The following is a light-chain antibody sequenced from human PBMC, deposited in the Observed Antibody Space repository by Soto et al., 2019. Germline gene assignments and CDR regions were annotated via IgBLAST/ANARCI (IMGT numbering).Light chain of an antibody. CDR2: GTS. J-gene: IGKJ1*01. Sequence: EIVMTQSPDTLNVSPGEGATLSCRASQSVNSKVAWYQQKPGQAPRLLIYGTSTRATGIPARFSGSGSGTEFTLTISSLQSEDFAVYYCQQYNYWPPITFGQGTKVDI. V-gene: IGKV3-15*01. CDR3: QQYNYWPPIT. CDR1: QSVNSK.